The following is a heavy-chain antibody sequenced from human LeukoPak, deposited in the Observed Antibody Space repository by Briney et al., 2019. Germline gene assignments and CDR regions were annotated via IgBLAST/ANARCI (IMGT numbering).Heavy chain of an antibody. V-gene: IGHV1-46*01. CDR2: INPSGGST. D-gene: IGHD3/OR15-3a*01. Sequence: ASVKVSCKASGYTFTSYYIHWVRQAPGQGLEWIGIINPSGGSTTYAQKFQGRVTMTRDTSTSTVYMELSSLRSEDTALYYCARAPDFWTDYWGQGTLVTVSS. J-gene: IGHJ4*02. CDR3: ARAPDFWTDY. CDR1: GYTFTSYY.